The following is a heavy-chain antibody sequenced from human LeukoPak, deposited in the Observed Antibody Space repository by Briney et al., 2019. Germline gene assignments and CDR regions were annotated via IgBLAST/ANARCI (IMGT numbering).Heavy chain of an antibody. Sequence: SDTLSLPCTVSGGSISSYYWSWIRQPPGKGLEWIGYIYYSWSTNYNPSLKRRVTISVDTSKNQFSLKLSSVTAADTAVYYCARDRRDGYNSWGQGTLVTVSS. V-gene: IGHV4-59*01. J-gene: IGHJ5*02. CDR3: ARDRRDGYNS. CDR2: IYYSWST. D-gene: IGHD5-24*01. CDR1: GGSISSYY.